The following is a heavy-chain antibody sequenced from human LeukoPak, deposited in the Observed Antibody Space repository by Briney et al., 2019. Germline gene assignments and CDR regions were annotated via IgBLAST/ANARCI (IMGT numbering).Heavy chain of an antibody. V-gene: IGHV1-2*02. D-gene: IGHD3-22*01. J-gene: IGHJ1*01. CDR2: INPNSGGT. CDR1: GYTFTGQY. Sequence: ASVKVSCKTSGYTFTGQYLHWVRQAPGQGLEWMGWINPNSGGTKSAQKFQGRVIMTRDTSISTAYMELRSLRSEDTAVYYCARDSYYDSSGYWSAEYFQHWGQGTLVTVSS. CDR3: ARDSYYDSSGYWSAEYFQH.